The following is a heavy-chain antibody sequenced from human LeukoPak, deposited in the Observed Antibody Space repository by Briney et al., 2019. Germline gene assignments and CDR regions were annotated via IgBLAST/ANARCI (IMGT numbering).Heavy chain of an antibody. V-gene: IGHV3-23*01. D-gene: IGHD3-3*01. CDR1: GFTFSNYA. CDR2: ISGSGGST. J-gene: IGHJ4*02. CDR3: ARVGAITIFGVVSSYFDY. Sequence: GGSLRLSCAASGFTFSNYALSWVRQAPGKGLEWVSDISGSGGSTYYADSVKGRFTISRDNSKNTMYLQMNSLRAEDTAVYYCARVGAITIFGVVSSYFDYWGQGTLVTVSS.